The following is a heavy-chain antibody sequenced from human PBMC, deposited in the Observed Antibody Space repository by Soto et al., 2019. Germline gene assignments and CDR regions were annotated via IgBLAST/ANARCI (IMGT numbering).Heavy chain of an antibody. J-gene: IGHJ4*02. D-gene: IGHD4-17*01. CDR2: ISGSSGSK. V-gene: IGHV3-11*06. CDR1: GFIFNDYY. Sequence: PVGSLRLSCAASGFIFNDYYMSWIRQAPGKGLEWLSNISGSSGSKKYADAGKGRFTISRDNAKKSLYLEMHSLRAEDTAMYYCARYAAEVTTFFDQWGQGTLVT. CDR3: ARYAAEVTTFFDQ.